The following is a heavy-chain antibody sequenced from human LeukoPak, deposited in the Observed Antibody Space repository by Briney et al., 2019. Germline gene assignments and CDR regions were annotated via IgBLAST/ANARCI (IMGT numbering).Heavy chain of an antibody. CDR3: ARVHSAGSLFYFDY. J-gene: IGHJ4*02. CDR2: ISSGSDI. Sequence: PVGSLRLSCAASGFTFSSYRMNWVRQAPGKGLEWVSFISSGSDIFYADSVKGRFTISRDNAKNSVYLQMNSLRAEDTAVYYCARVHSAGSLFYFDYWGQGILVTVSS. CDR1: GFTFSSYR. D-gene: IGHD6-19*01. V-gene: IGHV3-21*01.